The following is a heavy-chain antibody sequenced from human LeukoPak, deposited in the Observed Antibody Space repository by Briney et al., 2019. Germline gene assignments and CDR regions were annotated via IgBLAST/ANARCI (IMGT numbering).Heavy chain of an antibody. Sequence: SETLSLTCVVYGGSFSGYYWSYIRQPPGKGLEWIGEINHSGSTNYNPSLKSRVTISVDTSKNQFSLKLSSVTAADTAVYYCARLAVATFWGQGTLVTVSS. CDR2: INHSGST. D-gene: IGHD5-12*01. CDR3: ARLAVATF. V-gene: IGHV4-34*01. CDR1: GGSFSGYY. J-gene: IGHJ4*02.